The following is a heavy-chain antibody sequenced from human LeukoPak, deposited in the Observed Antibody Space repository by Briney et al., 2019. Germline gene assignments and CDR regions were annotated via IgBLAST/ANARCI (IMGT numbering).Heavy chain of an antibody. CDR2: ISAYNGNT. Sequence: ASVKVSCKASGYTFTSYGISWVRQAPGQGLEWMGWISAYNGNTNYAQKLQGRVTMTTDTSTSTAYMELRSLRSDDTAVYYCARVSAYSSSSWVKGDFDYWGQGTLVTVSS. J-gene: IGHJ4*02. V-gene: IGHV1-18*01. CDR1: GYTFTSYG. CDR3: ARVSAYSSSSWVKGDFDY. D-gene: IGHD6-6*01.